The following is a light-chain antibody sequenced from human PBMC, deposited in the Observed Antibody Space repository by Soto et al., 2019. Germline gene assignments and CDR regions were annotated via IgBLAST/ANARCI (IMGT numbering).Light chain of an antibody. CDR3: QQYGSSGT. V-gene: IGKV3-20*01. CDR2: GAS. CDR1: QSISIN. J-gene: IGKJ1*01. Sequence: EIAMTPSPATLSVSPGASAILSCRASQSISINLAWYQQKPGQAPRLLIYGASSRATGIPDRFSGSGSGTDFTLTISRLEPEDFAVYYCQQYGSSGTFGQGTKVDIK.